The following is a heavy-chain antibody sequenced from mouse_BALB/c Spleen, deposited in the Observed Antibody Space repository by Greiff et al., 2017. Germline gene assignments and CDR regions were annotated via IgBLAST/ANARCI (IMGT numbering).Heavy chain of an antibody. Sequence: VQLQESGPGLVAPSQSLSITCTVSGFSLTGYGVNWVRQPPGKGLEWLGMIWGDGSTDYNSALKSRLSISKDNSKSQVFLKMNSLQTDDTAMYYCARDGGYGSSYGWYFDVWGAGTTVTVSS. V-gene: IGHV2-6-7*01. CDR1: GFSLTGYG. J-gene: IGHJ1*01. CDR3: ARDGGYGSSYGWYFDV. CDR2: IWGDGST. D-gene: IGHD1-1*01.